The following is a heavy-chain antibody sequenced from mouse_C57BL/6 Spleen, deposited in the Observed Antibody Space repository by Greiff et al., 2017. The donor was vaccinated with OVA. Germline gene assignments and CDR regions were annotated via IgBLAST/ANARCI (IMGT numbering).Heavy chain of an antibody. Sequence: VQLQQPGAELVRPGSSVKLSCKASGYTFTSYWMHWVKQRPIQGLEWIGNIDPSDSETHYNQKFKDKATLTVYKSSSTAYMQLSSLTSEDSAVYYCARSAYYSNYVYAMDYWGQGTSVTVSS. D-gene: IGHD2-5*01. V-gene: IGHV1-52*01. CDR2: IDPSDSET. CDR3: ARSAYYSNYVYAMDY. CDR1: GYTFTSYW. J-gene: IGHJ4*01.